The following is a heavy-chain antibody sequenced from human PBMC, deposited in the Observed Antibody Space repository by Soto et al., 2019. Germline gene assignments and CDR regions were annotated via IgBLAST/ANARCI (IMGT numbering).Heavy chain of an antibody. CDR2: IYYSGST. CDR1: GGSISSGGYY. V-gene: IGHV4-31*03. CDR3: ARGVLGDSHLPAAASYGLYYFDY. Sequence: PSKTLSLTCTVSGGSISSGGYYWSWIRQHPGKGLEWIGYIYYSGSTYYNPSLKSRVTISVDTSKNQFSLKLSSVTAADTAVYYCARGVLGDSHLPAAASYGLYYFDYWGQGTLVTVSS. J-gene: IGHJ4*02. D-gene: IGHD2-2*01.